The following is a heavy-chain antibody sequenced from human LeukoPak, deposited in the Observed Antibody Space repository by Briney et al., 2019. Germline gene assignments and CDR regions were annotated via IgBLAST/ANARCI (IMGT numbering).Heavy chain of an antibody. J-gene: IGHJ4*02. CDR1: ELTFINYW. CDR3: ARVEYSGNGNLY. Sequence: PGGSLRLPCVGSELTFINYWMTWVCQVPRQGLEWVANINRDGSGKYDLPSVRGRFTISKDDAKDSLYLQMDSLRPEDTAIYYCARVEYSGNGNLYWGQGTLVTVSS. V-gene: IGHV3-7*01. D-gene: IGHD1-26*01. CDR2: INRDGSGK.